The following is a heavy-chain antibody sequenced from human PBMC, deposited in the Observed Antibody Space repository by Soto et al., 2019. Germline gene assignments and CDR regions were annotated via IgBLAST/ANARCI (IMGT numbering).Heavy chain of an antibody. V-gene: IGHV3-7*04. CDR2: TNQDGSEK. CDR3: SGGVGDAF. CDR1: ESTVRRDW. Sequence: EVHLVESGGGLVQTGGSLSLSCAISESTVRRDWMNWVRQAPGKGLEWVAHTNQDGSEKYYVDSVKGRFTISRDNAKNSLYLQMNSLRGGDTAMYYCSGGVGDAFWGQGTLVTVSS. D-gene: IGHD1-26*01. J-gene: IGHJ4*02.